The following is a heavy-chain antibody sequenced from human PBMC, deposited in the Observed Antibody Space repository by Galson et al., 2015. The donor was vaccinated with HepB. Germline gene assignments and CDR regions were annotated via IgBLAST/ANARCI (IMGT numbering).Heavy chain of an antibody. Sequence: SVKVSCKASRDIFRSYGISWVRQAPGQGLEWMGGITPLFDITNYAQKFQGRVTITVDKSTSIVYMELSSLRSEDTAVYYCARSGSPYYYYAMDSWGQGTTVTVSS. CDR3: ARSGSPYYYYAMDS. CDR2: ITPLFDIT. J-gene: IGHJ6*02. V-gene: IGHV1-69*10. D-gene: IGHD3-16*01. CDR1: RDIFRSYG.